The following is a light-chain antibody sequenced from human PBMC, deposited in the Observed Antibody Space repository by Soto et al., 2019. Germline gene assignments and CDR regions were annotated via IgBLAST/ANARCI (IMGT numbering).Light chain of an antibody. V-gene: IGKV3-20*01. CDR3: QQYGKLPRT. CDR2: GAS. Sequence: EIVFTQSPRTLSLSPGERATLSCRASQSVSSSYLAWYQQKPGQAPRLLIFGASRRATGIPDRLSGSGSGTNFTLTISRLEPEDFAVYYCQQYGKLPRTFGQGTKVDIK. J-gene: IGKJ1*01. CDR1: QSVSSSY.